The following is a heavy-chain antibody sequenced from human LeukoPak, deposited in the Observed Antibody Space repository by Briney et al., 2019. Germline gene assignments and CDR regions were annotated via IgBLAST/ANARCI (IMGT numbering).Heavy chain of an antibody. D-gene: IGHD3-22*01. CDR2: IYYTGST. V-gene: IGHV4-61*01. CDR3: ARFYYDSSGFYYYFDY. CDR1: GGSVSSGSYY. Sequence: PSETLSLTCTVSGGSVSSGSYYWSWIRQPPGKGLEWVGYIYYTGSTNYNPSLKSRVTISVDTSKNQLSLKLSSVTAADTAVYYCARFYYDSSGFYYYFDYWGQGALVTVSS. J-gene: IGHJ4*02.